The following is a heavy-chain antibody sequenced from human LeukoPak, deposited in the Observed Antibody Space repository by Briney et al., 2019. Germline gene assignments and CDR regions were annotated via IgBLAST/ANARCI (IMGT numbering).Heavy chain of an antibody. Sequence: GGSLRLSCAASGFTVSTNYTSWVRQAPGKGLEWVSDISGSGGSTYYADSVKGRLTISRDNSKNTLYLQMNSLRTEDTAVYYCAKGLSITSFDAFDIWGQGTMVTVSS. CDR1: GFTVSTNY. CDR3: AKGLSITSFDAFDI. J-gene: IGHJ3*02. V-gene: IGHV3-23*01. CDR2: ISGSGGST. D-gene: IGHD2-2*01.